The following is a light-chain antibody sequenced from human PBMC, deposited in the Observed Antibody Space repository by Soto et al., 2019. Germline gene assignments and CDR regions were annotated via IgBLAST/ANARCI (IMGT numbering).Light chain of an antibody. CDR3: QQYNNLPVT. V-gene: IGKV3-15*01. Sequence: EIVMTQSPATLSVSPGERATLSCRASQSVSSNLAWYQQKPGQAPRLLIYGASTRATGVPARFSGSGSGTEFTLTISSLQSEDFAVYYCQQYNNLPVTFGPGTKVDIK. J-gene: IGKJ3*01. CDR2: GAS. CDR1: QSVSSN.